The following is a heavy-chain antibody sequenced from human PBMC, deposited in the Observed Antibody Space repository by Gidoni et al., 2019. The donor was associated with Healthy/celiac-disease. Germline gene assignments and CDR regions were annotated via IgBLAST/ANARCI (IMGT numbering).Heavy chain of an antibody. CDR1: GYTFTSYG. CDR3: ARGVVVPAAMISYYYGMDV. Sequence: QVQLVQSGAEVTKPGASVNVSCKASGYTFTSYGLSWVRQAPGQGLEWMGWISAYNGNTKYAQKLQGRVTMTTDTSTSTAYMELRSLRADDTAVYYCARGVVVPAAMISYYYGMDVWGQGTTVTVSS. D-gene: IGHD2-2*01. V-gene: IGHV1-18*01. CDR2: ISAYNGNT. J-gene: IGHJ6*02.